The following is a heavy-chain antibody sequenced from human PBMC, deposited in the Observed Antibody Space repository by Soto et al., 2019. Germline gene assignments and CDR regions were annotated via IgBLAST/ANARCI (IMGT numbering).Heavy chain of an antibody. CDR1: GYTFTGYY. CDR3: ARTHCSSTRCYVGSWDY. Sequence: GASVKVSCKASGYTFTGYYMHWVRQAPGQGLEWMGWINPNSGGTNYAQNFQGWVTMTRDTSISTAYMEPSRLRSDDTAVYYCARTHCSSTRCYVGSWDYWGQGTLVTVSS. V-gene: IGHV1-2*04. D-gene: IGHD2-2*01. J-gene: IGHJ4*02. CDR2: INPNSGGT.